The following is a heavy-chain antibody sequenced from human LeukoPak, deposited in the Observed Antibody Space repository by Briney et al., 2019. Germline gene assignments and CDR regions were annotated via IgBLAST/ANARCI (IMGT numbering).Heavy chain of an antibody. CDR3: ARAGLAARRHNWFDP. CDR1: GGSISSGSYY. D-gene: IGHD6-6*01. Sequence: SETLSLTCTVSGGSISSGSYYWRWIRQPAGKGLEWIGRIYTSGSTNYNPSLKSRVTISVDTSKNQFSLKLSSVTAADTAVYYCARAGLAARRHNWFDPWGQGTLVTVSS. CDR2: IYTSGST. J-gene: IGHJ5*02. V-gene: IGHV4-61*02.